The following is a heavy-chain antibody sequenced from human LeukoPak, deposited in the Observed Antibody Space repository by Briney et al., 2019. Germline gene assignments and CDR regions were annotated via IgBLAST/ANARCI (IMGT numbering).Heavy chain of an antibody. CDR3: ARDPHHCSGARCYRY. V-gene: IGHV1-69*05. CDR1: GGTFSIYA. J-gene: IGHJ1*01. Sequence: SLKVSCKASGGTFSIYAISWVRQATGQGVEWMGRIMPIVGTANYAQKVEGMVTITTYESTSTATMDPSSLTSEDTVVYYCARDPHHCSGARCYRYWGQGTLVTVSS. CDR2: IMPIVGTA. D-gene: IGHD2-15*01.